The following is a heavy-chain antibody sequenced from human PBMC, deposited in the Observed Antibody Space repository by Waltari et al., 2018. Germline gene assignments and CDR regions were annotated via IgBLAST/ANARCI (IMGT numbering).Heavy chain of an antibody. Sequence: EVHLVQSGGGLIQPGGSLRLSCGVSGFTFKNYWMTWVRQAPGKGLEWVANINQDGRYQNYVDSVEGRFTISRDNAQNSVYLQMNSLRAEDTAVYYCARDVPNGYFDYWGSGTLVTVSS. CDR3: ARDVPNGYFDY. J-gene: IGHJ4*02. CDR1: GFTFKNYW. CDR2: INQDGRYQ. D-gene: IGHD1-1*01. V-gene: IGHV3-7*01.